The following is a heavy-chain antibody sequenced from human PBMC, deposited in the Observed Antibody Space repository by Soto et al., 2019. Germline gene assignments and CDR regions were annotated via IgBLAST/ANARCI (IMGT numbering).Heavy chain of an antibody. CDR3: ARSYLVGNFDS. V-gene: IGHV4-59*01. D-gene: IGHD3-16*02. Sequence: SETLSLTCTVSGDSMTSYYWTRIRRPPGKGLEWIGYIYYSGNTDYNPSLQSRVSISIDTSRKQFSLYLSSVTAADPAMYYCARSYLVGNFDSWGQGTLVTVSS. CDR2: IYYSGNT. CDR1: GDSMTSYY. J-gene: IGHJ4*02.